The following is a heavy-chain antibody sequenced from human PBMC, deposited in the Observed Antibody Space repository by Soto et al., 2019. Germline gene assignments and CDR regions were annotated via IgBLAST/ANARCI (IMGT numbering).Heavy chain of an antibody. J-gene: IGHJ6*02. Sequence: QFQLVQSETEVKKPGASVKVSCKASGYIFTNYDITWVRQAPGQGLEWMGWVSGYTGNTKYAQKFQDRVTMTTDTSTRTVYMELRSLRSDDTAVYYCARFGSAPYYYFGVDVWGQGTTVFVSS. V-gene: IGHV1-18*01. CDR2: VSGYTGNT. CDR1: GYIFTNYD. CDR3: ARFGSAPYYYFGVDV. D-gene: IGHD3-10*01.